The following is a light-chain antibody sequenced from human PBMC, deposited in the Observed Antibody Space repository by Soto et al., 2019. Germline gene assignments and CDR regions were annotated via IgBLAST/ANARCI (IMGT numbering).Light chain of an antibody. CDR1: QSFDSN. J-gene: IGKJ2*01. CDR2: GAS. CDR3: QHYNDWPSMYT. V-gene: IGKV3-15*01. Sequence: EIVMTQSPATLSVSPGERVTLSCRASQSFDSNLAWYQQKPGQAPRLLIYGASTMATGIPARFSGSGSGTEFTLTLSSLQSEDFAVYYYQHYNDWPSMYTFGQGTKLEMK.